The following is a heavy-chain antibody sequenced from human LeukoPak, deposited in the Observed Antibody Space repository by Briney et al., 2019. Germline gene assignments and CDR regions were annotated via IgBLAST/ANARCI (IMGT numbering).Heavy chain of an antibody. J-gene: IGHJ4*02. D-gene: IGHD5-24*01. CDR2: IYSGGTT. CDR3: ARSGYNRFDY. V-gene: IGHV3-66*01. Sequence: GSLRLSCAASGFIVSSNYMSWVCQAPGKGLEWVSIIYSGGTTYYADSVKGRFTISRDNSKNTLYLQMNSLRAEDTAVYYCARSGYNRFDYWGQGTLVTVSS. CDR1: GFIVSSNY.